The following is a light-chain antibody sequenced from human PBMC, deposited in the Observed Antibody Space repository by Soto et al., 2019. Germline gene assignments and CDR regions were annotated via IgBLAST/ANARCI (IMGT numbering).Light chain of an antibody. V-gene: IGLV2-8*01. J-gene: IGLJ2*01. Sequence: QSALTQPPSASGSPGQSVTISCTGTSSDVGGYNYVSWYQQHPGKAPKLLIHDVSKRPSGVPDRFSGSKSGNAASLTVCGLQAEDEADYYCGSYAGSKGVVFGGGTKVTVL. CDR3: GSYAGSKGVV. CDR1: SSDVGGYNY. CDR2: DVS.